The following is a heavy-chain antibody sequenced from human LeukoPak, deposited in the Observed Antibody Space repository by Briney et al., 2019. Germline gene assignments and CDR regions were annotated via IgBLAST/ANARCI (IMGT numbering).Heavy chain of an antibody. CDR1: GFIFNSHS. D-gene: IGHD6-19*01. CDR3: ARSSGWYHRGPDYYYYYMDV. V-gene: IGHV3-21*01. J-gene: IGHJ6*03. Sequence: GGSLRLSCAASGFIFNSHSMNWVRQAPGKGLEWVSSISSTSSYIYYADSVKSRFTISRDNAKSSLYLQMNSLRAEDTAVYYCARSSGWYHRGPDYYYYYMDVWGKGTTVTVSS. CDR2: ISSTSSYI.